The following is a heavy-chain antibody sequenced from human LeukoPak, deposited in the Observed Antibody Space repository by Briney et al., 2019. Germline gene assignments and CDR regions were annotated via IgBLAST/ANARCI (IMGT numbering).Heavy chain of an antibody. J-gene: IGHJ6*02. CDR2: IGASGSTR. Sequence: GGSLRLSCAASGFDFRKYYMSWIRQAPGKGPEWVAYIGASGSTRYYRDSVDGRFTISRDNDKNTVYLQMNSLRTEDTAVYYCARGLPNYYGMDVWGQGTTVTVSS. V-gene: IGHV3-11*04. CDR1: GFDFRKYY. CDR3: ARGLPNYYGMDV.